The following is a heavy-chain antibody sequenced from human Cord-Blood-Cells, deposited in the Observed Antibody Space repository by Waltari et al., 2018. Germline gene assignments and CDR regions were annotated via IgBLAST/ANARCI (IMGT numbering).Heavy chain of an antibody. CDR1: GGSLRGYY. J-gene: IGHJ5*02. CDR3: ARGVEGDIVVVVAAYNWFDP. CDR2: INHSGST. D-gene: IGHD2-15*01. V-gene: IGHV4-34*01. Sequence: QVQLQQWGAGLLKPSETLSPPCAVYGGSLRGYYWSWIRQPPGKGVEWIGEINHSGSTNYNPSLKSRVTISVDTSKNQFSLKLSSVTAADTAVYYCARGVEGDIVVVVAAYNWFDPWGQGTLVTVSS.